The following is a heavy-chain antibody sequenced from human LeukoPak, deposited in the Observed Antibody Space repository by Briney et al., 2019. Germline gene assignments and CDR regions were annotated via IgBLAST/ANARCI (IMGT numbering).Heavy chain of an antibody. CDR1: GFTFSSYA. CDR3: AKDPASYYYDSSGYYYVD. CDR2: ISGSGGST. D-gene: IGHD3-22*01. Sequence: PGGSLRLSCAASGFTFSSYAMSWVRHAPGKGLEWVSAISGSGGSTYYADSVKGRFTISRDNSKNTLYLQMNSLRAEDTAVYYCAKDPASYYYDSSGYYYVDWGQGTLVTVSS. J-gene: IGHJ4*02. V-gene: IGHV3-23*01.